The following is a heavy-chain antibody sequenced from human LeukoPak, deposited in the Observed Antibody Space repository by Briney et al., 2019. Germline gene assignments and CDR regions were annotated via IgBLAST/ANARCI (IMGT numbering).Heavy chain of an antibody. D-gene: IGHD6-13*01. CDR2: INPNSGGT. Sequence: GASVKVSCETSGYTFTAYYIHWVRQAPGQGLEWMGWINPNSGGTNYAQKFQGRVTMTRDTSISTAYMELSRLRSDDTAVYYCARGGSSSSSWYLYWGQGTLVTVSS. V-gene: IGHV1-2*02. J-gene: IGHJ4*02. CDR1: GYTFTAYY. CDR3: ARGGSSSSSWYLY.